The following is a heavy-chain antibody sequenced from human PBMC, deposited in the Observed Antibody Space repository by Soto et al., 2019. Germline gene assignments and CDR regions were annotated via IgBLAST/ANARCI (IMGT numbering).Heavy chain of an antibody. V-gene: IGHV1-69*08. CDR2: IIPILGIA. CDR3: ARDRKGYCSGGSCYSLDYYYYYMDV. D-gene: IGHD2-15*01. Sequence: QVQLVQSGAEVKKPGSSVKVSCKASGGTFSSYTISWVRQAPGQGLEWTGRIIPILGIANYAQKFQGRVTITADKSTSTAYMELSSLRSEDTAVYYCARDRKGYCSGGSCYSLDYYYYYMDVWGKGTTVTVSS. J-gene: IGHJ6*03. CDR1: GGTFSSYT.